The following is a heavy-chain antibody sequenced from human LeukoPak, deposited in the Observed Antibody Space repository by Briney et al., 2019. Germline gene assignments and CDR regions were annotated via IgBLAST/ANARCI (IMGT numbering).Heavy chain of an antibody. D-gene: IGHD1-26*01. CDR2: ISWNSGSI. J-gene: IGHJ3*02. Sequence: GGSLRLSCAASGFTFTTYGMHWVRQAPGKGLEWVSGISWNSGSIDYADSVKGRFTISRDNAKNSLYLQMNSLRAEDTALYYCAKGQSGSFLRDAFDIWGQGTMVTVSS. CDR3: AKGQSGSFLRDAFDI. CDR1: GFTFTTYG. V-gene: IGHV3-9*01.